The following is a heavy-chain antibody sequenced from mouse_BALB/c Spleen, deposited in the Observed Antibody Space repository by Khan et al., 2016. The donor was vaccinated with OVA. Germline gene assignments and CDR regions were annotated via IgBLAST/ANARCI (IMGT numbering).Heavy chain of an antibody. D-gene: IGHD1-1*01. V-gene: IGHV1S135*01. CDR2: IDPFNGGT. J-gene: IGHJ4*01. Sequence: MQLEESGPELMKPGASVKISCKASGYSFTSYYMHWVKQSHGKSLEWIGYIDPFNGGTSYNQKFKGKATLTVDKSSSTAYMHLSSLTSEDSAVYCCARNYYGSTDYYAMDYWGQGTSVTVSS. CDR3: ARNYYGSTDYYAMDY. CDR1: GYSFTSYY.